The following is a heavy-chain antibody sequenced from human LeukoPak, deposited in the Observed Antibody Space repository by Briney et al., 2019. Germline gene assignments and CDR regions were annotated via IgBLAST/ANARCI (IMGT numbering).Heavy chain of an antibody. CDR1: GGSISSSSYY. Sequence: SSETLSLTCTVSGGSISSSSYYWGWIRQPPGKGLEWIGSIYYSGSTYYNPSLKSRVTISVDTSKNQFSLKLSSVTAADTAVYYCARGVPGHYFDYWGQGTLVTVSS. D-gene: IGHD2-2*01. CDR3: ARGVPGHYFDY. J-gene: IGHJ4*02. CDR2: IYYSGST. V-gene: IGHV4-39*01.